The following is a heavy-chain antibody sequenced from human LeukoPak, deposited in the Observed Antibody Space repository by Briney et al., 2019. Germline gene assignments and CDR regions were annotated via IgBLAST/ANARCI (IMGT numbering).Heavy chain of an antibody. D-gene: IGHD2-2*01. CDR1: GGTFSSYA. V-gene: IGHV1-69*05. CDR3: ARVAGCRSISCINWFDP. J-gene: IGHJ5*02. Sequence: SVKVSCKASGGTFSSYAISWVRQAPGQGLEWMGGIIPIFGTANYAQKFQGRVTITTDESTSTAYMELSSLRSEDTAVYYCARVAGCRSISCINWFDPWGQGTPVTVSS. CDR2: IIPIFGTA.